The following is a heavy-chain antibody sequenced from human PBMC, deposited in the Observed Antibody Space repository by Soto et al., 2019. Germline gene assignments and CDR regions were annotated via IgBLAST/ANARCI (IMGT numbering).Heavy chain of an antibody. CDR3: TRDLDYGGNSEDFDI. CDR2: IYPDDSRT. V-gene: IGHV5-51*01. Sequence: GESLKISCKGSGYSFTSYWIGWVRQMPGEGLKWMGIIYPDDSRTTYSPSFQGQVTISADKPINTAYLQWNSLKASDTAMYYCTRDLDYGGNSEDFDIWGQGTRVTVSS. CDR1: GYSFTSYW. J-gene: IGHJ3*02. D-gene: IGHD4-17*01.